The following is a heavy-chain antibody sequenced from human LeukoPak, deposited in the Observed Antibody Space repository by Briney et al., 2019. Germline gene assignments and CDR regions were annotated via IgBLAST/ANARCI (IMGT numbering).Heavy chain of an antibody. CDR2: IYYSGST. CDR1: GGSISSYY. CDR3: ARLLEGYYDSSGSSSAFNWYFDL. D-gene: IGHD3-22*01. Sequence: SETLSLTCTVSGGSISSYYWTWIRQPPGKGLEWIGYIYYSGSTNYNPSLKSRVTISVDTSKNQFSLKLSSVTAADTAVYYCARLLEGYYDSSGSSSAFNWYFDLWGHGTLVTVSS. J-gene: IGHJ2*01. V-gene: IGHV4-59*01.